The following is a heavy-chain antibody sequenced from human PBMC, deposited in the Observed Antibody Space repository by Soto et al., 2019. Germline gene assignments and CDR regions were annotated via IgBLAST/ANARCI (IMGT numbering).Heavy chain of an antibody. D-gene: IGHD6-19*01. Sequence: GSLRLSCAASGFTFSSYVMNWVRQAPGKGLEWVSAITGSGGTTHYADSVKGRFTISRDNSKNTLFLQMNSLRAEDTAVYYCAKDHPLSSAWMYYFDYWGHGTLVTVSS. CDR3: AKDHPLSSAWMYYFDY. CDR1: GFTFSSYV. J-gene: IGHJ4*01. V-gene: IGHV3-23*01. CDR2: ITGSGGTT.